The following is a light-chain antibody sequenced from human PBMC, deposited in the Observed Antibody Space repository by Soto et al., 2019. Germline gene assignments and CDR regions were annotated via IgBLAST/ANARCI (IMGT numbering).Light chain of an antibody. J-gene: IGKJ1*01. CDR3: QQSFSFLRT. CDR1: QSISKY. CDR2: GAS. Sequence: DIQMTQSPSSLAASVGDRVTITCRASQSISKYVNWYQQKPGKAPNLLIYGASTLQSGVPSRFSGSGSGTNFTLSVNGLQPEDFATYYCQQSFSFLRTSGQGTKVEIK. V-gene: IGKV1-39*01.